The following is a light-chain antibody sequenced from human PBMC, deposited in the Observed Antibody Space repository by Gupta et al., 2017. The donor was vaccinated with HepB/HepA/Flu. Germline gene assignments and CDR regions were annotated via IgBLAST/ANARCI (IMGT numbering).Light chain of an antibody. CDR3: SSARTINTYI. Sequence: QSALTSPASESGSPGPSVTISCTGTSSNVGNYNSVSWYQQHPDKDPKLLIYDVSKRPSGVSNRFSASKSGNTASLPISVLHAEDDADYYGSSARTINTYIFGAGTKLTVL. V-gene: IGLV2-14*03. J-gene: IGLJ2*01. CDR2: DVS. CDR1: SSNVGNYNS.